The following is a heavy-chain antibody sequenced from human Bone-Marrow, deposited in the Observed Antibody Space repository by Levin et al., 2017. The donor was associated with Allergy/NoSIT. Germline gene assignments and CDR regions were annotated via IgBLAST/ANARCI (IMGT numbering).Heavy chain of an antibody. V-gene: IGHV4-59*01. CDR2: IYYSGST. CDR1: GGSISSYY. D-gene: IGHD6-19*01. CDR3: ARSTAVAGDFDY. Sequence: SETLSLTCTVSGGSISSYYWSWIRQPPGKGLEWIGYIYYSGSTNYNPSLKSRVTISVDTSKNQFSLKLSSVTAADTAVYYCARSTAVAGDFDYWGQGTLVTVSS. J-gene: IGHJ4*02.